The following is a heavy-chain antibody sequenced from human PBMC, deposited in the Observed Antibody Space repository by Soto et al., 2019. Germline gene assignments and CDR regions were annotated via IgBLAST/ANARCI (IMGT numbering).Heavy chain of an antibody. Sequence: GGSLRLSFAASGFTFDDYAMHWVRQAPGKGLEWVSGISWNSGSICYAYSVKGLFTISRDNAKNSLYLQMNSLRAEDTALYYCAKGDLAGPTLFGYWGQGTLVTVSS. V-gene: IGHV3-9*01. CDR3: AKGDLAGPTLFGY. CDR2: ISWNSGSI. D-gene: IGHD6-19*01. CDR1: GFTFDDYA. J-gene: IGHJ4*02.